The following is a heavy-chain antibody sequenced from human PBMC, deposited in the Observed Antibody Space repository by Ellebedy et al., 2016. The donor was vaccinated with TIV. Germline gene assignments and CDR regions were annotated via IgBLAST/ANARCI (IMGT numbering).Heavy chain of an antibody. V-gene: IGHV1-69*13. J-gene: IGHJ3*01. CDR1: GYTFTGYY. D-gene: IGHD5-24*01. CDR3: ARGRRDAYNYSYKGGAYDV. Sequence: SVKVSXXASGYTFTGYYMHWVRQAPGQGLEWMGGIIPMFTLPNYAQGFQDKVKITADESTSTVYMELSSLRVEDTAVYYCARGRRDAYNYSYKGGAYDVWGQGTMVIVSS. CDR2: IIPMFTLP.